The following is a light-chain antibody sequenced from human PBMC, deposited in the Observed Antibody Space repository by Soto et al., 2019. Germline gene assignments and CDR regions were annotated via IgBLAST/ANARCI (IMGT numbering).Light chain of an antibody. CDR2: DAS. V-gene: IGKV1-33*01. Sequence: DIQMTQSPSTLSASVGDRVTITCRASQSISSWLAWYQQKPGKAPKLLIYDASNLETGVPSRFSGSGSRTDFSFTISSLQPEDIATYYCHQYDNPPPTFGQGTRLEIK. CDR1: QSISSW. CDR3: HQYDNPPPT. J-gene: IGKJ5*01.